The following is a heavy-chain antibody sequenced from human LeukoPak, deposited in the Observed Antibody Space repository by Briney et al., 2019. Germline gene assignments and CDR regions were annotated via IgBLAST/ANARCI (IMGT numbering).Heavy chain of an antibody. J-gene: IGHJ5*02. CDR1: GGTFSSYA. Sequence: ASVKVSCKASGGTFSSYAISWVRQAPGQGLEWMRGIIPIFGTANYAQKFQGRVTITADESTSTAYMELSSLRSEDTAVYYCARDYGDNNWFDPWGQGTLVTVSS. CDR2: IIPIFGTA. CDR3: ARDYGDNNWFDP. D-gene: IGHD4-17*01. V-gene: IGHV1-69*13.